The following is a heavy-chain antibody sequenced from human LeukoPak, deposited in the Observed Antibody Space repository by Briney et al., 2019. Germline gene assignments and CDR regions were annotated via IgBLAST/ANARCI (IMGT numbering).Heavy chain of an antibody. CDR2: ISSSSSYI. D-gene: IGHD3-22*01. CDR3: ARDIPDYYDSSGSFDY. CDR1: GFTFSSYS. J-gene: IGHJ4*02. Sequence: PGGSLRLSCAASGFTFSSYSMNWVRQAPGKGLEWVSSISSSSSYIYYADSVKGRFTISRDNAKNSLHLQMNSLRAEDTAVYYCARDIPDYYDSSGSFDYWGQGTLVTVSS. V-gene: IGHV3-21*01.